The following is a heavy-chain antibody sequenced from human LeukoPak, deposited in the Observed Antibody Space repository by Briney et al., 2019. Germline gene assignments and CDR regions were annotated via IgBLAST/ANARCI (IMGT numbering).Heavy chain of an antibody. CDR1: GFTFSYYT. CDR3: ARGATYYSGSASYYHAY. Sequence: GGSLRLPCAASGFTFSYYTMHWVRQAPGRGLEWVAAISFGGSNKYHADSVKGRFTVSRDNPKTTLYLEMNSLRAEDTAVYYCARGATYYSGSASYYHAYWGQGALVTVSS. CDR2: ISFGGSNK. J-gene: IGHJ4*02. D-gene: IGHD3-10*01. V-gene: IGHV3-30-3*01.